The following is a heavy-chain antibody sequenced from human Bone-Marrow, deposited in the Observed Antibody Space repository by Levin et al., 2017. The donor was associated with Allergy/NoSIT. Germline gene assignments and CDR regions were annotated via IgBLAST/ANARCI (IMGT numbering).Heavy chain of an antibody. CDR1: GDSVSSGPHY. V-gene: IGHV4-39*07. D-gene: IGHD1-26*01. CDR2: INHGRGT. CDR3: ARPSGHYPELRLDY. Sequence: SETLSLTCSVSGDSVSSGPHYWSWIRQPPGKGLEWIGEINHGRGTNYNPSLKSRVTISLDTSKNQFSLKLSFVTAADTAVYYCARPSGHYPELRLDYWGQGSLVTVSS. J-gene: IGHJ4*02.